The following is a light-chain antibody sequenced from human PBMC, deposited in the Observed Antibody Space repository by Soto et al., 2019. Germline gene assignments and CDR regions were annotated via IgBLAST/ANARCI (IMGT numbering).Light chain of an antibody. J-gene: IGLJ1*01. Sequence: QSVLTQPPSVSGAPGQRVTISCTGSSSNIGAGYDVHWYQQLPGTAPKLLIFININRPSGVPDRFSGSKSGTSASLAITGLRAEDEADYYCQSYDSSLSGYVFGTGTRSPS. CDR1: SSNIGAGYD. V-gene: IGLV1-40*01. CDR3: QSYDSSLSGYV. CDR2: INI.